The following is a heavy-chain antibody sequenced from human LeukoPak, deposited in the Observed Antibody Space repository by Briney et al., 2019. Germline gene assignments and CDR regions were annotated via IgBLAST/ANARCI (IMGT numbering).Heavy chain of an antibody. J-gene: IGHJ3*02. V-gene: IGHV4-59*08. CDR2: IYYSGST. CDR1: GGSISSYY. CDR3: ARTAGYGSGAAFDI. D-gene: IGHD3-10*01. Sequence: SETLSLTCTVSGGSISSYYWSWIRQPPGKGLEWIGYIYYSGSTNHNPSLKSRVTISVDTSKNQFSLKLSSVTAADTAVYYCARTAGYGSGAAFDIWGQGTMVTVSS.